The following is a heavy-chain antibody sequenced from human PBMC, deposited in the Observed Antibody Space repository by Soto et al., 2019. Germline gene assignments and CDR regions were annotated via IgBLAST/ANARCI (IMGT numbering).Heavy chain of an antibody. Sequence: VQLVEFGGGVVQPGWSLRLSCAASGFTFSYHALNWVRQAPGKGLEWVAVISYDGDNKYIAESVKGRFTISRDNSNNTVSLQMNSLRAEDTGMYFCAIGTTTSALSAMDVWGQGTTVTVSS. CDR2: ISYDGDNK. CDR1: GFTFSYHA. J-gene: IGHJ6*02. D-gene: IGHD1-1*01. CDR3: AIGTTTSALSAMDV. V-gene: IGHV3-30-3*01.